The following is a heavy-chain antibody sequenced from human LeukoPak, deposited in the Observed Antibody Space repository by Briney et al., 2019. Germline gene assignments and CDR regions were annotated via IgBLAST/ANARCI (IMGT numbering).Heavy chain of an antibody. CDR3: ARESDSGGYRFDY. CDR2: ISSGGGRTI. D-gene: IGHD3-22*01. J-gene: IGHJ4*02. CDR1: GFIFSSYE. Sequence: GGSLRLSCAASGFIFSSYEMIWVRQAPGKGPEWVSYISSGGGRTIYYADSVKGRFTISRDNAKNSLYLQMNSPRTEDTAVYYCARESDSGGYRFDYWGQGSLVTVSS. V-gene: IGHV3-48*03.